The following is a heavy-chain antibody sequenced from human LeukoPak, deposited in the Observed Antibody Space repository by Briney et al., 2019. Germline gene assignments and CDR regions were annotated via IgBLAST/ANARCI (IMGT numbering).Heavy chain of an antibody. Sequence: ASVKVSCKASGYTFTSYGISWVRQAPGQGLEWMGWISAYNGNTNYAQKLQGRVTMTTDTSTSTAYMELRSLRSDDTAVYYCARVVEQQPLNWFDPWGQGTLVTASS. D-gene: IGHD6-13*01. J-gene: IGHJ5*02. CDR2: ISAYNGNT. CDR1: GYTFTSYG. CDR3: ARVVEQQPLNWFDP. V-gene: IGHV1-18*01.